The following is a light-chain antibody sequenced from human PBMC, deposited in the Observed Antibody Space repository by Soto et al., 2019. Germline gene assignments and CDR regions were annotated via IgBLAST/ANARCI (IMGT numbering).Light chain of an antibody. CDR1: QSVSDE. V-gene: IGKV3D-15*01. J-gene: IGKJ4*01. CDR3: QQRANWPLT. CDR2: GAS. Sequence: DIVMTQSPGTLSLSPGERATLSCRASQSVSDEFLAWYQQKPGQAPRLVISGASTRATGIPDRFSGSGSGTEFTLTISSLQSEDFAVYYCQQRANWPLTFGGGTKVDI.